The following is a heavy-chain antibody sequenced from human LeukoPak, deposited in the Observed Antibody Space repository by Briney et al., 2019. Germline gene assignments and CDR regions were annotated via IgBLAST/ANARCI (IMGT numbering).Heavy chain of an antibody. J-gene: IGHJ4*02. V-gene: IGHV4-4*07. Sequence: SETLSLTCTVSGGSISSYYWSWIRQPAGKGLEWIGRIYISGSGSTYYNPSLKSRVTISVDTSKNQFSLKLSSVTAADTAVYYCARVPTSYSSGWYHFDYWGQGTLVTVSS. CDR2: IYISGSGST. CDR1: GGSISSYY. D-gene: IGHD6-19*01. CDR3: ARVPTSYSSGWYHFDY.